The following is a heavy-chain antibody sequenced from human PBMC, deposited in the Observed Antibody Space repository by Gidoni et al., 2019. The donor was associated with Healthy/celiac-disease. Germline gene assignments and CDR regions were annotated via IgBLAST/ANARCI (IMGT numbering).Heavy chain of an antibody. CDR2: INHRGST. V-gene: IGHV4-34*01. D-gene: IGHD3-22*01. CDR3: AREPRLEYYYASSGYYPDY. Sequence: QVQLQQWGAGLLKPSETLSLTCAVYTRSFSAYYWSWIRQPPGKGLEWIGEINHRGSTNYNPSLKSRVTISVDTSKNQFALKLSSVTAADTAVYYCAREPRLEYYYASSGYYPDYWGQGTLVTVSS. CDR1: TRSFSAYY. J-gene: IGHJ4*02.